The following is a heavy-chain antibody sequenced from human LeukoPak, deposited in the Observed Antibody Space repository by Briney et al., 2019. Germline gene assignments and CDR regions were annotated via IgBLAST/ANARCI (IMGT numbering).Heavy chain of an antibody. J-gene: IGHJ6*02. CDR1: VGSINSGNW. D-gene: IGHD2-2*02. V-gene: IGHV4-4*02. CDR3: AAAPILRGEGGEHYKYGMDV. CDR2: IYHNGTP. Sequence: SETLSLTCAVSVGSINSGNWWSWVRQSPGKGLEWIGEIYHNGTPNYNPSLKSRVTISADTFKNHFSLKMTSVTAADTAVYYCAAAPILRGEGGEHYKYGMDVWGQGTTVIVSS.